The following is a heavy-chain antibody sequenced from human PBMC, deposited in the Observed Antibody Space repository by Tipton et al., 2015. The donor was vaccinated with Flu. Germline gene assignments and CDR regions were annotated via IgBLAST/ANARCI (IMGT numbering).Heavy chain of an antibody. CDR1: GFTFSIYG. J-gene: IGHJ4*02. CDR2: IRYDGSNK. V-gene: IGHV3-33*01. D-gene: IGHD3-3*01. CDR3: ASGAGDYDFWSGYYNY. Sequence: AAFGFTFSIYGMHWVRQAPGKGLEWVAVIRYDGSNKYYADSVKGRFTISRDNSKNTLYLQMNSLRAEDTAVYYCASGAGDYDFWSGYYNYWGQGTLVTVSS.